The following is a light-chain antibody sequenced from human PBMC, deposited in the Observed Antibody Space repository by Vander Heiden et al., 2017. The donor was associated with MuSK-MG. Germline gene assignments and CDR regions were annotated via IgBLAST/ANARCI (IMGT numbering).Light chain of an antibody. CDR3: QQDNDSYS. Sequence: ETVMTQSPATLSVSPGERATLSCRASQSVRSDFAWYQQNPGQAPRLLFYGASTRTTGTPARFSGSGSGTEFTLTISPLQSEDFAVYYCQQDNDSYSFGQGTKLEIK. V-gene: IGKV3-15*01. CDR1: QSVRSD. J-gene: IGKJ2*01. CDR2: GAS.